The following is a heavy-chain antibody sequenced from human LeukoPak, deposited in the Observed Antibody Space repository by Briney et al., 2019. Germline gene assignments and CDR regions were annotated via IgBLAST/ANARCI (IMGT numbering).Heavy chain of an antibody. J-gene: IGHJ6*02. CDR3: ARSRGGDYYYYGMDV. CDR2: ISSSGSTI. CDR1: GFTFSSYE. Sequence: GGSLRLSCAASGFTFSSYEMNWVRQAPGKGLEWVSYISSSGSTIYYADSVKGRFTISRDNAKNSLYLQMNSLRAEDTAVYYCARSRGGDYYYYGMDVWGQGTTVTVSS. V-gene: IGHV3-48*03. D-gene: IGHD6-25*01.